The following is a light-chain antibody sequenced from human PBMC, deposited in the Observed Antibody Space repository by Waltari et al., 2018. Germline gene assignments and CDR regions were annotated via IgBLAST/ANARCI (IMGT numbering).Light chain of an antibody. J-gene: IGKJ4*01. Sequence: EILLTQSPGTPSLSPGEGATLSCRTSQTIRTTYLAWYQQKPGQAPTLLIYGTFSRATGIPDRFTGSGSGTDFSLTISSLEPEDFATYYCQQYDISPLTFGGGTKVEIK. CDR2: GTF. V-gene: IGKV3-20*01. CDR1: QTIRTTY. CDR3: QQYDISPLT.